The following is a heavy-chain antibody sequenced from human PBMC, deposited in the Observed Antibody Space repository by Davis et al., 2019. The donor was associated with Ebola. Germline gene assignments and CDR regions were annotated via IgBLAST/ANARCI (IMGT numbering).Heavy chain of an antibody. D-gene: IGHD3-22*01. CDR2: IRYDGSNK. CDR3: AKDMSLQADYYDSSGLFDY. Sequence: GESLKISCAASGFTFSSYWMSWVRQAPGKGLEWVAFIRYDGSNKYYADSVKGRFTISRDNSKNTLYLQMNSLRAEDTAVYYCAKDMSLQADYYDSSGLFDYWGQGTLVTVSS. J-gene: IGHJ4*02. CDR1: GFTFSSYW. V-gene: IGHV3-30*02.